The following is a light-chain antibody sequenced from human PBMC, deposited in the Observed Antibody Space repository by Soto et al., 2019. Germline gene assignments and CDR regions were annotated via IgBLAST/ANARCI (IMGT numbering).Light chain of an antibody. Sequence: IVMTQSPATLSLSPGDRATLSCRASQTISSNLAWYQQKPGQAPRLLIYGASTRATGIPARFSGSGSGTEFTLTISSLQPEDFAVYYCQQHHAWPLTFGGGTNLEIK. CDR2: GAS. V-gene: IGKV3-15*01. CDR3: QQHHAWPLT. J-gene: IGKJ4*01. CDR1: QTISSN.